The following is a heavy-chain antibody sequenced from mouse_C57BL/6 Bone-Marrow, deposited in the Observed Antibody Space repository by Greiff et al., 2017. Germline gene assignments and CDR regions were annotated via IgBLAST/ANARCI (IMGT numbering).Heavy chain of an antibody. CDR3: ARPPNWEYAMDY. CDR2: IYPRSGNT. J-gene: IGHJ4*01. Sequence: QVQLKQSGAELARPGASVKLSCKASGYTFTSYGISWVKQRPGQGLEWIGEIYPRSGNTYYNEKFKGKATLTADKSSSTAYMELRSLTAEDSAVYFCARPPNWEYAMDYWGQGTSVTVSS. CDR1: GYTFTSYG. D-gene: IGHD4-1*01. V-gene: IGHV1-81*01.